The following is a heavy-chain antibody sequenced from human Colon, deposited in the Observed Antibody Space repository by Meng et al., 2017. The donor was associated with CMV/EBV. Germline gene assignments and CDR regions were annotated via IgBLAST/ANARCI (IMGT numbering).Heavy chain of an antibody. CDR2: ISYDGSNK. J-gene: IGHJ6*02. Sequence: GESLKISCAASGFTFSSYAMHWVRQAPGKGLEWVAVISYDGSNKYYADSVKGRFTISRDNSNNTVSLQMNALTTADTSVYYCAKVVVAETALFYYGLDVWGQGTTVTVSS. D-gene: IGHD2-15*01. CDR1: GFTFSSYA. CDR3: AKVVVAETALFYYGLDV. V-gene: IGHV3-30-3*01.